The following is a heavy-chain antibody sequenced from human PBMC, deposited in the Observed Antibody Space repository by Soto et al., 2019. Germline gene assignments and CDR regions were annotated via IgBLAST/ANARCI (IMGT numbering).Heavy chain of an antibody. D-gene: IGHD3-22*01. CDR2: IYYSGST. J-gene: IGHJ2*01. CDR3: ARNDYYYDSSGYYGWYFDL. V-gene: IGHV4-59*08. CDR1: GGSISSYY. Sequence: SETLSLTCTVSGGSISSYYWSWIRQPPGKGLEWIGYIYYSGSTYYNPSLKSRVTISVDTSKNQFSLKLSSVTAADTAVYYCARNDYYYDSSGYYGWYFDLWGRGTLVTVSS.